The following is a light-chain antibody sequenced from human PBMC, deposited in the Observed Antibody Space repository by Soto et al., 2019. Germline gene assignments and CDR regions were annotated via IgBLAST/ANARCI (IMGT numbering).Light chain of an antibody. Sequence: AIQLTQSPSSLSASVGDRVTITCRASQGISSALAWYQQKPGKALKLLIYDASSLESGVPSRFSGSGSGTDFTLTISSLQPEDFATYYCQQFNNYPPLTFGGGTKVEIK. V-gene: IGKV1D-13*01. CDR1: QGISSA. CDR2: DAS. CDR3: QQFNNYPPLT. J-gene: IGKJ4*01.